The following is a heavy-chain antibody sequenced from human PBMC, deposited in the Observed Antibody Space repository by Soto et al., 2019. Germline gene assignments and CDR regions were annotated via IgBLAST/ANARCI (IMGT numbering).Heavy chain of an antibody. D-gene: IGHD6-13*01. CDR1: GFTFGDYA. CDR3: TRADSSSWYDPFDY. J-gene: IGHJ4*02. Sequence: GGSLRLSCTASGFTFGDYAMSWFRQAPGKGLEWVGFIRSKAYGGTTEYAASVKGRFTISRDDSKSIAYLQMNSLKTEDTAVYYCTRADSSSWYDPFDYWGQGTLVTVSS. V-gene: IGHV3-49*03. CDR2: IRSKAYGGTT.